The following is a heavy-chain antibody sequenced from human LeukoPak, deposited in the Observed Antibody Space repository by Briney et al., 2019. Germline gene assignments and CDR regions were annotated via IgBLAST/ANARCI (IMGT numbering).Heavy chain of an antibody. CDR2: IIPIFGTA. V-gene: IGHV1-69*13. CDR1: GGTFSSYA. Sequence: ASVKVSCKASGGTFSSYAISWVRQAPGQGLEWMGGIIPIFGTANYAQKFQGRATITADESTSTAYMELSSLRSEDTAVYYCARDRVGYYYDSSGWNAFDIWGQGTMVTVSS. J-gene: IGHJ3*02. CDR3: ARDRVGYYYDSSGWNAFDI. D-gene: IGHD3-22*01.